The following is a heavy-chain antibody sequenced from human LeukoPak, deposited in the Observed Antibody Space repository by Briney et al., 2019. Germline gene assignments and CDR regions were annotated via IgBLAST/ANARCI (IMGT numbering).Heavy chain of an antibody. J-gene: IGHJ6*03. V-gene: IGHV1-2*06. CDR1: GYTFTGYY. D-gene: IGHD6-6*01. CDR3: ARGWAARPSYYYYYYMDV. CDR2: INPNSGGT. Sequence: ASVKVSCKASGYTFTGYYMHWVRQAPGQGLEWMGRINPNSGGTNYAQKFQGRVTMTRDTSISTAYMELSRLRSDDTAVYYCARGWAARPSYYYYYYMDVWSKGTTVTVSS.